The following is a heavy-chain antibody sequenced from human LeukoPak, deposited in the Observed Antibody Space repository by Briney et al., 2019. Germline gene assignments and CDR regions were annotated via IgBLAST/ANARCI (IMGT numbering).Heavy chain of an antibody. CDR3: ARTVGYLDAFDI. Sequence: GGSLRLAWPASGFTFSRYSMNWVRQAPGKGLEWVSSLSSSSSYIYYAHSVKGRLTLSRDNAKNSLYLQMNSLRAEDTAVYYCARTVGYLDAFDIWGQGTMVTVSS. J-gene: IGHJ3*02. D-gene: IGHD3-16*02. V-gene: IGHV3-21*01. CDR2: LSSSSSYI. CDR1: GFTFSRYS.